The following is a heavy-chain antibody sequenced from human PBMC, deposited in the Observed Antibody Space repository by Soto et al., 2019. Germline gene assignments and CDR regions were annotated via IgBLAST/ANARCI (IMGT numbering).Heavy chain of an antibody. D-gene: IGHD3-10*01. J-gene: IGHJ6*03. CDR1: GGTFSSYT. CDR3: ARGPYYYGSGNYYYMDV. Sequence: QVQLVQSGAEVKKPGSSVKVSCKASGGTFSSYTISWVRQAPGQGLEWMGRIIPILGIANYAQKFQGRVTITADKSTSTAYMELSSLSSEDTAVYYCARGPYYYGSGNYYYMDVWGKGTTVTVSS. V-gene: IGHV1-69*02. CDR2: IIPILGIA.